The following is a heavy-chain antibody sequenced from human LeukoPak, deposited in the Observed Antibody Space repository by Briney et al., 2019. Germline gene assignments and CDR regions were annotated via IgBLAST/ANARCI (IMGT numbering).Heavy chain of an antibody. Sequence: GESLKISCKGSGYRFTSYWIGWVRQMPGKGLEWMGIIYPGDSDTRYSPSFQGQVTISADKSISTAYLQRSSLKASDTAMYYCARRGYCTNGVCYPDSVDYWGQGTLVTVSS. D-gene: IGHD2-8*01. J-gene: IGHJ4*02. CDR2: IYPGDSDT. CDR1: GYRFTSYW. V-gene: IGHV5-51*01. CDR3: ARRGYCTNGVCYPDSVDY.